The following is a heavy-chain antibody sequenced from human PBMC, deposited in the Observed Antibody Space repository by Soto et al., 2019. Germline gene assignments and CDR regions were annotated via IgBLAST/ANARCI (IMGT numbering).Heavy chain of an antibody. J-gene: IGHJ5*02. Sequence: QVQLVQSGAEVKKPGSSVKVSCKASGGIFSSYAISWVRQAPGQGLEWMGGIIPIFGTANYAQKFQGRVTITADESTSTAYMELSSLRSEDTAVYYCARNPLGVVFITVGWFDPWGQGTLVTVSS. V-gene: IGHV1-69*01. CDR3: ARNPLGVVFITVGWFDP. D-gene: IGHD3-22*01. CDR2: IIPIFGTA. CDR1: GGIFSSYA.